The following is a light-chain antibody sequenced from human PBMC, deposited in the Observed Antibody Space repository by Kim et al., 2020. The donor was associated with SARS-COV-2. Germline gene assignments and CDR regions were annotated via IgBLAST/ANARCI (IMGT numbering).Light chain of an antibody. Sequence: SESVGDRVTITCRASQDISNYLAWYQQKPGKVPKLLIYAASTLQSGVPSRFSGSGSGTDFTLTISSLQPEDVATYYCQKYNSAPTFGQGTRLEIK. CDR3: QKYNSAPT. J-gene: IGKJ5*01. V-gene: IGKV1-27*01. CDR2: AAS. CDR1: QDISNY.